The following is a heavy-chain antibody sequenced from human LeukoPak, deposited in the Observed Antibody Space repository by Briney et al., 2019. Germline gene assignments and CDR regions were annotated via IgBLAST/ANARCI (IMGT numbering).Heavy chain of an antibody. CDR3: ARGYCSSATCRHFDY. Sequence: ASVKVSFKASGYAFTNYAISWVRQAPGQGLEWMECISVYNGNTNYAQKLQGRVTMTADTSTTTAYMELRSLRSDDTAVYYCARGYCSSATCRHFDYWGQGALVTVSS. V-gene: IGHV1-18*01. D-gene: IGHD2-2*01. J-gene: IGHJ4*02. CDR2: ISVYNGNT. CDR1: GYAFTNYA.